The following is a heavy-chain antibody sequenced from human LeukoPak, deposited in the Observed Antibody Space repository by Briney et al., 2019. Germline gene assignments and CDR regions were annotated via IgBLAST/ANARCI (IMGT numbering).Heavy chain of an antibody. V-gene: IGHV4-34*01. CDR1: GGSFSGYY. D-gene: IGHD3-16*01. Sequence: SETLSLTCAVHGGSFSGYYWNWIRQPPGRGLEWIGEISQSGSTNYNPSLKSRITMSVDTSKNQFSLQLRSMTAADTAVYFCARATDDEFYLYYGMDVWGQGTTVTVSS. J-gene: IGHJ6*02. CDR2: ISQSGST. CDR3: ARATDDEFYLYYGMDV.